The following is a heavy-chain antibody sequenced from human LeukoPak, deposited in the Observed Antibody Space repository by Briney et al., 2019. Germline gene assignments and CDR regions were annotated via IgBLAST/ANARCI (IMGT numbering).Heavy chain of an antibody. CDR3: AKARGYSYGSIDY. V-gene: IGHV3-9*01. D-gene: IGHD5-18*01. J-gene: IGHJ4*02. CDR1: GFTFSSYA. CDR2: ISWNSGSI. Sequence: GGSLRLSCAASGFTFSSYAMSWVRQAPGKGLEWVSGISWNSGSIGYADSVKGRFTISRDNAKNSLYLQMNSLRAEDTALYYCAKARGYSYGSIDYWGQGTLVTVSS.